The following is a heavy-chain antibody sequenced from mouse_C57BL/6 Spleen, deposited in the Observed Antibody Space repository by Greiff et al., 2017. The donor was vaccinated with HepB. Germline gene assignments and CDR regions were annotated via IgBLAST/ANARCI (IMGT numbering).Heavy chain of an antibody. Sequence: QVQLQQPGAELVMPGASVKLSCKASGYTFTSYWMHWVKQRPGQGLEWIGEIDPSDSYTNYNQKFKGKSTLTVDKSSSTAYMQLSSLTSEDSAVYYCARGYDEVYYAMDYWGQGTSVTVSS. D-gene: IGHD2-2*01. CDR2: IDPSDSYT. V-gene: IGHV1-69*01. J-gene: IGHJ4*01. CDR1: GYTFTSYW. CDR3: ARGYDEVYYAMDY.